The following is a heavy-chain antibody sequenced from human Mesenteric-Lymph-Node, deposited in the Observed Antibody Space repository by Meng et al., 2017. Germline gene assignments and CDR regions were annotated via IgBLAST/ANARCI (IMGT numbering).Heavy chain of an antibody. Sequence: QAQPQGPAPGSGKPSGTLHLTCAVSGGSISSSDWWSWVRQPPGKGLEWIGEINHSGSTNYNPSLKSRVTISVDTSKNQFSLKLSSVTGADTAMYSCAREALHYYDSSVLAYWGQGTLVTVSS. D-gene: IGHD3-22*01. V-gene: IGHV4-4*02. CDR2: INHSGST. CDR3: AREALHYYDSSVLAY. J-gene: IGHJ4*02. CDR1: GGSISSSDW.